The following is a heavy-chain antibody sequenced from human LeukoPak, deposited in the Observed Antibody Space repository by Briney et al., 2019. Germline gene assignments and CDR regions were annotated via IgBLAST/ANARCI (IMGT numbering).Heavy chain of an antibody. CDR2: IIPIFGTA. CDR3: ATRNPYDYDSSGYYRAHYYYYYMDV. J-gene: IGHJ6*03. Sequence: RASVKVSCKASGGTFSSYAISWVRQAPGQGLEWMGGIIPIFGTANYAQKFQGRVTITADKSTSTAYMELSSLRSEDTAVYYCATRNPYDYDSSGYYRAHYYYYYMDVWGKGTTVTVSS. D-gene: IGHD3-22*01. CDR1: GGTFSSYA. V-gene: IGHV1-69*06.